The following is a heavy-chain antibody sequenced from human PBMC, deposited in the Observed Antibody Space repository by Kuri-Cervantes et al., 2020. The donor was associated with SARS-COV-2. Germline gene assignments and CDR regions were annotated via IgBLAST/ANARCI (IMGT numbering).Heavy chain of an antibody. D-gene: IGHD1-1*01. CDR2: IYHSGST. Sequence: ESLKISCAVSGYSISSGYYWGWIRQPPGKGLEWIGSIYHSGSTYYNPSLKSRVTISVDTSKNQFSLKLSSVTAADTAVYYCARGDERRTTRTFDYWGQGTLVTVSS. CDR3: ARGDERRTTRTFDY. J-gene: IGHJ4*02. V-gene: IGHV4-38-2*01. CDR1: GYSISSGYY.